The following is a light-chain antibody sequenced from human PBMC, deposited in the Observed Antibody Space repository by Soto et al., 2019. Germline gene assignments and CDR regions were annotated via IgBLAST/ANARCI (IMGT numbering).Light chain of an antibody. Sequence: DIQMTQSPSTVSASVGDGVTITCRASQSISTWLAWYQQKPGKAPKLLIYDASTLESGVPSRFSGSGSGTEFTLTITSLQPDDFATYYCQQYNSYPSTFGQGTKLEIK. CDR3: QQYNSYPST. CDR2: DAS. V-gene: IGKV1-5*01. J-gene: IGKJ2*01. CDR1: QSISTW.